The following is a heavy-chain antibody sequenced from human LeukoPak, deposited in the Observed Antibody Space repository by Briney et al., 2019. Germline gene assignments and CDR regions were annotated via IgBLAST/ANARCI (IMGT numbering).Heavy chain of an antibody. D-gene: IGHD3-10*01. J-gene: IGHJ4*02. V-gene: IGHV4-34*01. CDR1: GGSFSGYY. Sequence: SETLSLTCAVYGGSFSGYYWSWIRQPPGKGLEWIGEINHSGSTNYNPSLKSRVTISVDTSKNQFSLKLSSVTAADTAVYYCARGKGLATYYGSGSTYWGQGTLVTVFS. CDR3: ARGKGLATYYGSGSTY. CDR2: INHSGST.